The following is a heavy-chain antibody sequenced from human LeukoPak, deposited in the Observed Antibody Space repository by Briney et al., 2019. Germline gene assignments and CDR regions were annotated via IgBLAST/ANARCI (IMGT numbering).Heavy chain of an antibody. CDR2: FDPEDGET. V-gene: IGHV1-24*01. CDR1: GYTFTSYA. CDR3: ATDQHPYYGGIDY. J-gene: IGHJ4*02. Sequence: GASVTVSCTASGYTFTSYAMNWVRQAPGKGLEWMGGFDPEDGETIYAQKFQGRVTMTEDTSTDTAYMELSSLRSEDTAVYYCATDQHPYYGGIDYWGQGTLVTVSS. D-gene: IGHD4-23*01.